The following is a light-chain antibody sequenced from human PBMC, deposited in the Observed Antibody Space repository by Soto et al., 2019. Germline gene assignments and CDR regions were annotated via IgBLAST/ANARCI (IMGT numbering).Light chain of an antibody. V-gene: IGKV3-15*01. Sequence: DIVMTQSPATLSLSPGEKATLSCRAGQTVGSNLAWYQQKPGQAPRLLIFGASTRATGVPARFSGSGSGTDFTLTISSLQPEDFAMYYCQQYSDWPPATFGQGTKVETK. CDR2: GAS. CDR3: QQYSDWPPAT. J-gene: IGKJ1*01. CDR1: QTVGSN.